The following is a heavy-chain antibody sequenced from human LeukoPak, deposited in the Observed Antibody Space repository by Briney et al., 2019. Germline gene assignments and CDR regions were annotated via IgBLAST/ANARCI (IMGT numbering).Heavy chain of an antibody. CDR1: GYTFTNYG. CDR2: ISGYQGST. Sequence: ASVKVSCKASGYTFTNYGITWVRQAPGQGLEWMGWISGYQGSTKYAQNFQGRVTMTIDTSTSTAYMDLRSLRSDDTAVYFCAKSPDLVIEALGTTFDSWGQGALVTVSS. J-gene: IGHJ4*02. CDR3: AKSPDLVIEALGTTFDS. V-gene: IGHV1-18*01. D-gene: IGHD6-25*01.